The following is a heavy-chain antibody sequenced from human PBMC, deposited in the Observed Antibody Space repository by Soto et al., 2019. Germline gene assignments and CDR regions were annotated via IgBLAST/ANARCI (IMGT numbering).Heavy chain of an antibody. CDR3: ARDLLPMPFDY. V-gene: IGHV3-21*01. Sequence: GGSLRLSCAASGFTVTSNNMSWVRQAPGKGLEWVSSISSSSSYIYYADSVKGRFTISRDNAKSSLYLQMNSLRAEDTAVYYCARDLLPMPFDYWGQGTLVTVSS. D-gene: IGHD2-15*01. J-gene: IGHJ4*02. CDR2: ISSSSSYI. CDR1: GFTVTSNN.